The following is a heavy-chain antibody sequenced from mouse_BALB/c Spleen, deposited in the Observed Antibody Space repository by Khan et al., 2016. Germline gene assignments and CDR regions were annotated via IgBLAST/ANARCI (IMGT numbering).Heavy chain of an antibody. Sequence: QVQLQQSGAELAKPGASVKMSCKASGYTFTSYWMHWVKQRPGQGLEWIGYINPSTGYTEYNQKFKDKATLTADKSSSTAYIQLSSLTSEDSAVYYCATGRYFDVWGAGTTVTVSS. CDR1: GYTFTSYW. D-gene: IGHD4-1*01. J-gene: IGHJ1*01. V-gene: IGHV1-7*01. CDR2: INPSTGYT. CDR3: ATGRYFDV.